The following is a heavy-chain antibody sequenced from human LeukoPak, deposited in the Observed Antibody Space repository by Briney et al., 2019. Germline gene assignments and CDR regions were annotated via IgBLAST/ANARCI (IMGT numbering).Heavy chain of an antibody. Sequence: GGSLRLSCAASGFTFSSYFMNWVRQAPGKGLEWVSSITTSSSDVYYADSVRGRFTISRDNAKNSLFLQMNGLRAEDTAVYYCARALTGIPYYFDYWGQGSLVTVSS. D-gene: IGHD1-20*01. J-gene: IGHJ4*02. CDR3: ARALTGIPYYFDY. CDR1: GFTFSSYF. CDR2: ITTSSSDV. V-gene: IGHV3-21*01.